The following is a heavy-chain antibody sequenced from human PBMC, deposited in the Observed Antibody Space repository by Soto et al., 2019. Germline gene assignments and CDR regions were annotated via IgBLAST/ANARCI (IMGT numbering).Heavy chain of an antibody. CDR1: GGTFSSYA. V-gene: IGHV1-69*13. Sequence: SVKVSCKASGGTFSSYAISWVRQAPGQGLEWMGGIIPIFGTANYAQKFQGRVTITADESTSTAYMELSSLRSEDTAVYYCARADSSGWYAAPLGYFDYWGQGTLVTVSS. J-gene: IGHJ4*02. CDR2: IIPIFGTA. CDR3: ARADSSGWYAAPLGYFDY. D-gene: IGHD6-19*01.